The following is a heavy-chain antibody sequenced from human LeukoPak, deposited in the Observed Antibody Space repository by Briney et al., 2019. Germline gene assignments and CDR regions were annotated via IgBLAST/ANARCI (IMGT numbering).Heavy chain of an antibody. V-gene: IGHV4-39*01. CDR3: ARLYGSGSYWDYYYYYMDV. CDR2: IYYSGST. CDR1: GGSISSSSYY. J-gene: IGHJ6*03. D-gene: IGHD3-10*01. Sequence: SETLSLTCTVSGGSISSSSYYWGWIRQPPGKGLAWIGGIYYSGSTYYNPSLKSRVTISVDTSKTQFSLKLSSVTAADTAVYYCARLYGSGSYWDYYYYYMDVWGKGTTVTISS.